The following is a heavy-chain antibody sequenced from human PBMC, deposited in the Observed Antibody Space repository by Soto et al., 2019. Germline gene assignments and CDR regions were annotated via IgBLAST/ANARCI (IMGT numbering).Heavy chain of an antibody. CDR1: GYTFTSYA. Sequence: QVQLVQSGAEVKKPGASVKVSCKASGYTFTSYAMHWVRQAPGQRLEWMGWINAGNGNTKYSQKFQGRVTINRDTSASIAYMELSSLRSEDTAVYYCARDKDCDYMWGSYAFYIWGQGTMVTVSS. J-gene: IGHJ3*02. CDR3: ARDKDCDYMWGSYAFYI. V-gene: IGHV1-3*01. D-gene: IGHD3-16*01. CDR2: INAGNGNT.